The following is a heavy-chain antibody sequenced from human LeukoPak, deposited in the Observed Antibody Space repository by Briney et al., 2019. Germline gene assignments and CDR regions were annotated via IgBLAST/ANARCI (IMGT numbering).Heavy chain of an antibody. V-gene: IGHV4-4*02. CDR2: IYHSGST. CDR1: GGSISSSNW. J-gene: IGHJ6*03. D-gene: IGHD5-18*01. Sequence: PSGTLSLTCAVSGGSISSSNWWSWVRQPPGKGLEWIGEIYHSGSTNYNPSLKSRVTISVDKSKNQFSLKLSSVTAADTAVYYCARGRVDIAMAFYYYYMDVWGKGTTVTVSS. CDR3: ARGRVDIAMAFYYYYMDV.